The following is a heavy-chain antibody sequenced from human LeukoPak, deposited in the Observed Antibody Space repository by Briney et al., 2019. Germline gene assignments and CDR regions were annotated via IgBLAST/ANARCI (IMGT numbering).Heavy chain of an antibody. V-gene: IGHV3-74*01. D-gene: IGHD3-22*01. CDR3: ARGVGYYYDSSGYL. CDR1: GFSLSNYW. CDR2: VPNDGTST. J-gene: IGHJ4*02. Sequence: GGSLRLSCAASGFSLSNYWMHWFRQVPGKGLMWVSRVPNDGTSTGYADSVKGRFTISRDNAKNTLYLQMNSLRAEDTAVYYCARGVGYYYDSSGYLWGQGTLVTVSS.